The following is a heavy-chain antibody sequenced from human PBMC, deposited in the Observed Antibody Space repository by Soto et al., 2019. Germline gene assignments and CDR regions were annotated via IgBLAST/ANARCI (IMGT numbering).Heavy chain of an antibody. J-gene: IGHJ4*02. D-gene: IGHD3-10*01. CDR1: GFTFSNYA. CDR2: ISVGGGDT. V-gene: IGHV3-23*01. Sequence: PGGSLRLSCAASGFTFSNYAMNWVRQAPGKGLEWVSGISVGGGDTYYADSVKGRFTISRDNSKNTLYLQMTSLRAEDTAVYHCAKDHFGSGSYRFDYWGQGTLVTVSS. CDR3: AKDHFGSGSYRFDY.